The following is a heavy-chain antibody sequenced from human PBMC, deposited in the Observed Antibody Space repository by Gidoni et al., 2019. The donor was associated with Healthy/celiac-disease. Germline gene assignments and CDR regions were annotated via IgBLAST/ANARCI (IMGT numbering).Heavy chain of an antibody. J-gene: IGHJ4*02. V-gene: IGHV3-48*02. CDR3: ARVAYYGDYVLDY. Sequence: EVPLVESGGGLVQPGGSLRLSCAASGFPFSRYRMNWVRQAPGKGLEWVSYTSSSSSTIYDADSVKGRFTISRDNAKNSLYLQMNSLRDEDTAVYYCARVAYYGDYVLDYWGQGTLVTVSS. CDR2: TSSSSSTI. D-gene: IGHD4-17*01. CDR1: GFPFSRYR.